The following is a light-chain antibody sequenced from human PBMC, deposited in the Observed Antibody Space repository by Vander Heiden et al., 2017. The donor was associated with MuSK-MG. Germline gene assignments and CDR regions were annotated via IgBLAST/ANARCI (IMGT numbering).Light chain of an antibody. V-gene: IGLV3-19*01. Sequence: SSELTQDPAVSVALGQTVRITYQGDSLRSYYASWYQQKPGQAPVLVIYGKNNRPSGIPDRFSGSSSGNTASLTITGAQAEDEADYYCNSRDSSGNHQVVFGGGTKLTVL. CDR3: NSRDSSGNHQVV. J-gene: IGLJ2*01. CDR1: SLRSYY. CDR2: GKN.